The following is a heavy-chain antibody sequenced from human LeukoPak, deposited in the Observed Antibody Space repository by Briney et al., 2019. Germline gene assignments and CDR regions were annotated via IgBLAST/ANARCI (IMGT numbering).Heavy chain of an antibody. CDR3: ARDTMVRGVYYSDY. Sequence: GRSLRLSCAASGFTFSSYAMHWVRQAPGKGLEWVAVISYDGSNKYYADSVKGRFTISRDNSKNTLYLQMNSLRAEDTAVYYCARDTMVRGVYYSDYWGQGTLVTVSS. D-gene: IGHD3-10*01. J-gene: IGHJ4*02. V-gene: IGHV3-30-3*01. CDR1: GFTFSSYA. CDR2: ISYDGSNK.